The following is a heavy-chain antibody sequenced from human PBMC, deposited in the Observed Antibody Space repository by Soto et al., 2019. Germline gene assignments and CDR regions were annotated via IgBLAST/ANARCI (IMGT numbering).Heavy chain of an antibody. CDR1: GGSISNDY. J-gene: IGHJ5*02. D-gene: IGHD5-12*01. V-gene: IGHV4-4*09. CDR3: ARAGYSRSCYAVDP. CDR2: IYKGGSI. Sequence: SETLSLTCRVSGGSISNDYWTWIRQPPGKGLEWIGYIYKGGSINYNPSLKSRVTISVDTSNNQFSLQLSSVTAAETAVYYCARAGYSRSCYAVDPWGRGTLVTVSS.